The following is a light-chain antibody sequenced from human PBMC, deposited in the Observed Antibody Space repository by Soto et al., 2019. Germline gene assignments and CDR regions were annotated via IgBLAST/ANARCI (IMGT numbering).Light chain of an antibody. CDR1: SSDVGGYNY. CDR3: SSYTSSILV. CDR2: EVS. V-gene: IGLV2-14*01. Sequence: QSVLTQPASVSGSPGQSITISCTGTSSDVGGYNYVSWYQQYPGKAPKLMIYEVSNRPSGVSIRFSGSKSGNTASLTISGLQAEDEADYYCSSYTSSILVFGGGTKVTVL. J-gene: IGLJ3*02.